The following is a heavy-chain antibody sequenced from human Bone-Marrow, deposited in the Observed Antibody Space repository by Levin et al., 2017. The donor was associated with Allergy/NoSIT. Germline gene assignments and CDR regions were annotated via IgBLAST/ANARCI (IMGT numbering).Heavy chain of an antibody. CDR1: GFTFSSYA. CDR3: AKELVVATPLITSLDF. CDR2: ISENGGST. V-gene: IGHV3-23*01. D-gene: IGHD3-16*01. J-gene: IGHJ4*01. Sequence: GGSLRLSCAASGFTFSSYAMSWVGQAPGEGLEWVSAISENGGSTYYADSMKGRFAISRDNSKNTLYLQMSSLRAEDTAVYYWAKELVVATPLITSLDFWGHGTLVTVSS.